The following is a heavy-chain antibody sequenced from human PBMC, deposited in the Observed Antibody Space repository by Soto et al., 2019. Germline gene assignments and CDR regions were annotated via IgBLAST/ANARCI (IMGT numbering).Heavy chain of an antibody. CDR2: IYYSGST. Sequence: SETLSLTCTVSGGSISSYYWSWIRQPPGKGLEWIGYIYYSGSTNYNPSLKSRVTISVDTSKNQFSLKLSSVTAADTAVYYCAREYDFWSGLVLYWGQGTLVTVSS. CDR3: AREYDFWSGLVLY. D-gene: IGHD3-3*01. V-gene: IGHV4-59*01. CDR1: GGSISSYY. J-gene: IGHJ4*02.